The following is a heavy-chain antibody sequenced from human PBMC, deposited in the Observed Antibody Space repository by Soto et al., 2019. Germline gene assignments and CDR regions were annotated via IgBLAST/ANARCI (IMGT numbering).Heavy chain of an antibody. J-gene: IGHJ4*02. CDR2: IYPGDSDT. Sequence: XEALNISWKGSGYSFTCYWIGWVRQMPGDGLEWMGIIYPGDSDTRYSPSFQGQVTISADKSISTAYLQWSSLKASDTAMYYCARHDRYYDSSGYYYLDYWGQGTPVTVSS. D-gene: IGHD3-22*01. CDR1: GYSFTCYW. V-gene: IGHV5-51*01. CDR3: ARHDRYYDSSGYYYLDY.